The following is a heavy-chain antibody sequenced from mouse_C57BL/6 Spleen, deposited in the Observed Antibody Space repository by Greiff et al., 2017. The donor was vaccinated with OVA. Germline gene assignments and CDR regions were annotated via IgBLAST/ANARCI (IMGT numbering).Heavy chain of an antibody. CDR3: ARGDYGSSYFDY. Sequence: QVQLKESGAELARPGASVKLSCKASGYTFTSYGISWVKQRTGQGLEWIGEIYPRSGNTYYNEKFKGKATLTADKSSSTAYMELRSLTSEESAVYFCARGDYGSSYFDYWGQGTTLTVSS. CDR1: GYTFTSYG. J-gene: IGHJ2*01. CDR2: IYPRSGNT. V-gene: IGHV1-81*01. D-gene: IGHD1-1*01.